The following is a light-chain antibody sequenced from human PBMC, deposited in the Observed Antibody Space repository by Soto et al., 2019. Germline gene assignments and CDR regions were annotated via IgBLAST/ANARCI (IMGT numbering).Light chain of an antibody. CDR2: VAS. CDR1: QRISSN. Sequence: EIVMTQSPATLSVSPGERPTLYCMASQRISSNLAWYQQQPGQAPRLLIYVASTRATGILARFSVSGSGTEFTISSISLQSEDFEVYYCQQYNNWPPLTFGGGTKVELK. CDR3: QQYNNWPPLT. V-gene: IGKV3-15*01. J-gene: IGKJ4*02.